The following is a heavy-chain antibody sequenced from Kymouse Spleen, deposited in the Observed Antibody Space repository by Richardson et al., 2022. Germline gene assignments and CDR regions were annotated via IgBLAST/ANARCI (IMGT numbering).Heavy chain of an antibody. D-gene: IGHD1-7*01. Sequence: QVQLQESGPGLVKPSGTLSLTCAVSGGSISSSNWWSWVRQPPGKGLEWIGEIYHSGSTNYNPSLKSRVTISVDKSKNQFSLKLSSVTAADTAVYYCARRYNWNYGGYYYYGMDVWGQGTTVTVSS. CDR1: GGSISSSNW. V-gene: IGHV4-4*02. J-gene: IGHJ6*02. CDR3: ARRYNWNYGGYYYYGMDV. CDR2: IYHSGST.